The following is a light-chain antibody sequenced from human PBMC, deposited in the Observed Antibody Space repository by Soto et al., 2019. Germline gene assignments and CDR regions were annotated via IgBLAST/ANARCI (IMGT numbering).Light chain of an antibody. CDR3: SSYTANSTPGV. V-gene: IGLV2-14*01. J-gene: IGLJ1*01. Sequence: QSALTQPASVSGSPGQSITISCTGTSSDVGGYNYVSWYQQHPGKAPKLMIFEVSNRPSGVSDRFSGSKSGNTASLTISGVQAEDEADYYCSSYTANSTPGVFGTGTKVTVL. CDR2: EVS. CDR1: SSDVGGYNY.